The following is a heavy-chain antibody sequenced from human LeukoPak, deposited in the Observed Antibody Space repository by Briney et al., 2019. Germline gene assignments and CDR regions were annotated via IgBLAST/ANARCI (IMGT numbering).Heavy chain of an antibody. CDR2: ITWNSGSI. J-gene: IGHJ4*02. CDR1: GLTFYDYA. D-gene: IGHD3-10*01. Sequence: GGFLRLSCAASGLTFYDYAMHWVRQAPGKGLEWVSGITWNSGSIAYADSVKGRFTISRDNAKNSLYLQVNSLRSEDTALYYCAAGAGITRYWGQGTLVTVSS. V-gene: IGHV3-9*01. CDR3: AAGAGITRY.